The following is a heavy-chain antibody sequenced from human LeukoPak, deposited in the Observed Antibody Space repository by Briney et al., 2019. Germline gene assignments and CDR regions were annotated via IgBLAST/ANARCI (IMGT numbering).Heavy chain of an antibody. CDR2: IRASGGTT. Sequence: QSGGSLRLSCAAXGXXLXSYAMSWVRQAPGKGLEWVSAIRASGGTTLYADSVKGRFTISRDSSKNTLYVQMNSLRAEDTAVYYCAKVSSSALDYWGQGTLVAVSS. V-gene: IGHV3-23*01. CDR1: GXXLXSYA. CDR3: AKVSSSALDY. J-gene: IGHJ4*02. D-gene: IGHD6-6*01.